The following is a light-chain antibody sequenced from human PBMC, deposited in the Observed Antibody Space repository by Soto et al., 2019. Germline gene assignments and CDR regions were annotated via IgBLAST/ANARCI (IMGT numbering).Light chain of an antibody. CDR2: AAS. J-gene: IGKJ1*01. CDR1: QGISNY. V-gene: IGKV1-27*01. Sequence: DIQMTQSPSSLSASVGDRVTITCRASQGISNYLAWYQQKPGKVAKLLIYAASTLRSGVPSRFSGSGSGTDFTLTISSLQPEDVATYYCHKYNSAPWTFGQGTKVEI. CDR3: HKYNSAPWT.